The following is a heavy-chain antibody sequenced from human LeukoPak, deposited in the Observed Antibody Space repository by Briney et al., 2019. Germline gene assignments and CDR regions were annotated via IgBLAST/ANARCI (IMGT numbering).Heavy chain of an antibody. CDR2: ISGSGGST. CDR1: GFTFSSYG. J-gene: IGHJ4*02. D-gene: IGHD5-24*01. CDR3: AKTRNWRWLQYYFDY. Sequence: GGSLRLSCAASGFTFSSYGMSWVRQAPGKGLEWVSAISGSGGSTYYADSVKGRFTISRDNSKNTLYLQMNSLRAEDTAVYYCAKTRNWRWLQYYFDYWGQGTLVTVSS. V-gene: IGHV3-23*01.